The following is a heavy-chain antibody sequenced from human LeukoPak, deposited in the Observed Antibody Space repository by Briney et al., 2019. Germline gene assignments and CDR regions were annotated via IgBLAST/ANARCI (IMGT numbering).Heavy chain of an antibody. CDR3: ARGYSSSWYFNWFDP. D-gene: IGHD6-13*01. CDR2: IYHSGTT. J-gene: IGHJ5*02. Sequence: SETLSLTCSVSGYSISSGYFWGWIRQPPGKGLEWIGSIYHSGTTYYNPSLKSRVTISVDTSKNQFSLKLTSVTAADTAVYYCARGYSSSWYFNWFDPWGQGTLATVSS. V-gene: IGHV4-38-2*02. CDR1: GYSISSGYF.